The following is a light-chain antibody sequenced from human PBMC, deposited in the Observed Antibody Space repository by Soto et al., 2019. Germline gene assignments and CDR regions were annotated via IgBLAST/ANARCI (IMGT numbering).Light chain of an antibody. CDR1: QSVLYSSNNKNY. CDR2: WAS. J-gene: IGKJ3*01. Sequence: DIVMTQSPDSLAVSLGERATINCKSSQSVLYSSNNKNYLAWYQQKPGQPPKLLIYWASTRESGVPDRFRCRGSGTDFTLTISSLQAEDVAVYYCQQYYSTPPTFGPGTKVDIK. V-gene: IGKV4-1*01. CDR3: QQYYSTPPT.